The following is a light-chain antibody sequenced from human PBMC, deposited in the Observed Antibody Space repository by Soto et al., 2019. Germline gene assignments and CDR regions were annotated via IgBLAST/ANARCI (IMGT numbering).Light chain of an antibody. J-gene: IGKJ2*01. CDR3: QQRSNWPPYT. CDR2: DAT. CDR1: QSVSSY. V-gene: IGKV3-11*01. Sequence: EIVLTQSPATLSLSPGERATLSCRASQSVSSYLAWYQQKPGQATRLLIYDATNRATGIPARFSGSGSGTDFTLTISSLEPEDFAVDYCQQRSNWPPYTFGQGTKLEIK.